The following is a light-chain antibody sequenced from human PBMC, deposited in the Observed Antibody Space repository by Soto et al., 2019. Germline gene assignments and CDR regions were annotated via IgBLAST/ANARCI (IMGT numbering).Light chain of an antibody. CDR1: HVVSNY. Sequence: AIRMTQSPSSLSASIGDRVTITCRASHVVSNYLAWYQQKPGKAPKALIYAASFLQSGVPSRFSGSGSGTDFSLTISSLQSEDFATYYCQQSYSTPMYTFGQGTKLEIK. V-gene: IGKV1-8*01. CDR3: QQSYSTPMYT. CDR2: AAS. J-gene: IGKJ2*01.